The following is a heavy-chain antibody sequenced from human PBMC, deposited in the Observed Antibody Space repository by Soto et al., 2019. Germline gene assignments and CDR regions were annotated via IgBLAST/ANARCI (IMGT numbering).Heavy chain of an antibody. CDR1: GFTFSSYT. CDR2: ISSRSTNT. V-gene: IGHV3-21*02. D-gene: IGHD3-16*01. Sequence: EVQLVESGGGLVKPGGSLRLSCADSGFTFSSYTMNWVRRAPGKGLEWVSSISSRSTNTHYADSVRGRFTISRDNAKRSLYLQMNSLRAEDTAVYYCARGALYYFDYWGQGTVVTVSS. J-gene: IGHJ4*02. CDR3: ARGALYYFDY.